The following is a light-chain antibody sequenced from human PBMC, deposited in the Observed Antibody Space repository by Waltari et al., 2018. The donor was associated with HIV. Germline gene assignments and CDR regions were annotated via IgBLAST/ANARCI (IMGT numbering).Light chain of an antibody. CDR2: WAS. V-gene: IGKV4-1*01. J-gene: IGKJ1*01. CDR1: QSVLYSSNNKNY. CDR3: LQYYSTPRT. Sequence: DIVMTQSPASLAVSLGERATINCKSSQSVLYSSNNKNYLAWYQQKPGQSPKLLIYWASTRESGVPDRFSGSGSGTDFTLTISSLQAEDVAVYYCLQYYSTPRTFGQGTKVEIK.